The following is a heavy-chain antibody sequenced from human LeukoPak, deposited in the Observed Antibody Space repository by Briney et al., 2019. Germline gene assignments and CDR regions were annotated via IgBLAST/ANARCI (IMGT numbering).Heavy chain of an antibody. CDR2: IYTSGST. CDR3: ARQGYYGSGSWDYYGMDV. J-gene: IGHJ6*02. D-gene: IGHD3-10*01. Sequence: PSETLSLTCTVSGGSISSYYWSWIRQPPGKGLEWIGYIYTSGSTNYNPSLKSRVTISVDTSKNQFSLKLSSVTAADTAVYYCARQGYYGSGSWDYYGMDVWGQGTTVTVSS. V-gene: IGHV4-4*09. CDR1: GGSISSYY.